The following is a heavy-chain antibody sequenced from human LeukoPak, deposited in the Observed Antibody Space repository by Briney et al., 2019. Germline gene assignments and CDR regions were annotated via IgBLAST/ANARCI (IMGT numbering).Heavy chain of an antibody. D-gene: IGHD3-10*01. Sequence: GGSLRLSCAASGFTFSNYAMTWVRQAPGKGLEWVSTISPTGGTPYYADSVKGRFTISRDNSKNTLYLQMNSLRAEDTAVYYCARDYYGSGSYYRTLHYWGQGTLVTVSS. V-gene: IGHV3-23*01. CDR3: ARDYYGSGSYYRTLHY. CDR2: ISPTGGTP. J-gene: IGHJ4*02. CDR1: GFTFSNYA.